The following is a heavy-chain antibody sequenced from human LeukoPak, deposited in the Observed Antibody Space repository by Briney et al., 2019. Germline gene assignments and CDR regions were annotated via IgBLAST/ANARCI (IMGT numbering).Heavy chain of an antibody. J-gene: IGHJ4*02. CDR1: GGSISSYY. CDR2: IYTSGST. D-gene: IGHD4-17*01. Sequence: SETLSLTCTVSGGSISSYYWSWIRQPAGKGLGWIGRIYTSGSTNYNPSLKSRVTMSVDASKNQFSLKLSSVTAADTAVYYCAREYGTFDYWGQGTLVTVSS. V-gene: IGHV4-4*07. CDR3: AREYGTFDY.